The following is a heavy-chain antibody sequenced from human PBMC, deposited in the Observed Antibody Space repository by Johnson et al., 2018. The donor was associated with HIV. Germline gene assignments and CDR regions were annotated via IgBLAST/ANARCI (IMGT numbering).Heavy chain of an antibody. D-gene: IGHD3-22*01. Sequence: QVQLVESGGGVVQPGRSLRLSCAASGFTFRTFPMHWVRQAPGKGLEWMAFISYNEDKKYYADSVKGRFTISRDNSKNILYLQMNSLRAEDTATYYCAKTLGYDSSGYHDGFDIWGQGTLVTVSS. J-gene: IGHJ3*02. CDR2: ISYNEDKK. V-gene: IGHV3-30*04. CDR3: AKTLGYDSSGYHDGFDI. CDR1: GFTFRTFP.